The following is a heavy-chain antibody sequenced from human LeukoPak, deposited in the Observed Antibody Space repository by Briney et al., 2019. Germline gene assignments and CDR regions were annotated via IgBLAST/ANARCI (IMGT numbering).Heavy chain of an antibody. J-gene: IGHJ4*02. V-gene: IGHV4-4*09. CDR2: ISSSGSS. D-gene: IGHD4-23*01. Sequence: SETLSLTCTVSVGSINSYYWSWIRQPPGKGLEYIGYISSSGSSNYNPSLRSRVTISVHTSKNQFSLKLSSVTAADTAVYYCARDSGNSAFDYWGQGTLVTVSS. CDR3: ARDSGNSAFDY. CDR1: VGSINSYY.